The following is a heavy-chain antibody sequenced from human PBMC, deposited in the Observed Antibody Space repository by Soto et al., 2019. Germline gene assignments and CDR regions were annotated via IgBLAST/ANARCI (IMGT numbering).Heavy chain of an antibody. J-gene: IGHJ4*02. CDR2: IVVDSGNT. CDR1: GFTLADSA. D-gene: IGHD1-26*01. CDR3: ATANNTSPFDY. Sequence: ASVKVSCKASGFTLADSAVQWVRQARGQSLEWIGRIVVDSGNTKSAQKFTERVTISWDMSTSTAFMELRSLRSEDTAVYYCATANNTSPFDYWGQGTLVTVSS. V-gene: IGHV1-58*01.